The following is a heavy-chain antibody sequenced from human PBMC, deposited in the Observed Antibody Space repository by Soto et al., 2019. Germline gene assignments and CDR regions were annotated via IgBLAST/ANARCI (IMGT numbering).Heavy chain of an antibody. V-gene: IGHV4-30-2*01. Sequence: PSETRSLTCAVSGGSISSGGYSWSWIRQPPGKGLEWIGYIYHSGSTYYNPSLKSRVTISVDRSKNQFSLKLSSVTAADTAVYYCARVGGSYYGSGSGIYFDYWGQGTLVTVSS. J-gene: IGHJ4*02. CDR3: ARVGGSYYGSGSGIYFDY. CDR1: GGSISSGGYS. D-gene: IGHD3-10*01. CDR2: IYHSGST.